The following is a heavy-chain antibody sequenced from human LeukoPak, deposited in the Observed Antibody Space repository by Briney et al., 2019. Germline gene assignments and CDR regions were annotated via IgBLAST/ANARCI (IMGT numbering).Heavy chain of an antibody. CDR3: ARAGWLQYYYFDY. CDR2: IIPIFGTA. J-gene: IGHJ4*02. Sequence: WASVKVSCKASGDTFSNYAISWVRQAPGQGLEWMGGIIPIFGTAKYAQKFQGRVTITADTSTSTAYMELSSLRSEDTAVYYCARAGWLQYYYFDYWGQGTLVTVSS. CDR1: GDTFSNYA. D-gene: IGHD5-24*01. V-gene: IGHV1-69*06.